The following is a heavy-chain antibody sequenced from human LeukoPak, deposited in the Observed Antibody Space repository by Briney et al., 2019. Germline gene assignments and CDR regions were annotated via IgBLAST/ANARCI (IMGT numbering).Heavy chain of an antibody. D-gene: IGHD4-17*01. CDR1: GFTFSSYG. J-gene: IGHJ4*02. CDR2: ISGSGGRT. Sequence: LPGGTLRLSCAASGFTFSSYGMSWVRQAPGKGLEWVSAISGSGGRTYYADSVKGRFTISRGNSKNTLSLQMNSLRAEDTAVYYCAKDSEDDFGDYLDYWGQGTLVTVSS. CDR3: AKDSEDDFGDYLDY. V-gene: IGHV3-23*01.